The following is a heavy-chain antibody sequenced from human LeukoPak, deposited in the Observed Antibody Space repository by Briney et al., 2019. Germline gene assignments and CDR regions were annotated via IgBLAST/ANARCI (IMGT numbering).Heavy chain of an antibody. V-gene: IGHV3-30*18. J-gene: IGHJ4*02. Sequence: GRSLRLSCAASGFTFSSFGMHWVRQATGKGLEWVAVISSDGVNKYSADAVKGRFTIPRDNSKNTLYLQMNSLRAADAAVYYCAKGQNYYDGSGYYSTDYWGQGTPVIVSS. CDR2: ISSDGVNK. CDR1: GFTFSSFG. CDR3: AKGQNYYDGSGYYSTDY. D-gene: IGHD3-22*01.